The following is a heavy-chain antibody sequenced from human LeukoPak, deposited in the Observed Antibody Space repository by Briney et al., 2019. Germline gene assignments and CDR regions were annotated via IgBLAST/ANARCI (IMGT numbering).Heavy chain of an antibody. CDR1: GGTFSSYA. D-gene: IGHD2-2*01. V-gene: IGHV1-69*04. J-gene: IGHJ4*02. CDR3: ARGGRSVVVPAAKGDY. CDR2: IIPILGIA. Sequence: ASVKVSCKASGGTFSSYAISWVRQAPGQGLEWMGRIIPILGIANYAQKFQGRVTITADKSTSTAYMELSSLRSEDTAVYYCARGGRSVVVPAAKGDYWGQGTLVTVSS.